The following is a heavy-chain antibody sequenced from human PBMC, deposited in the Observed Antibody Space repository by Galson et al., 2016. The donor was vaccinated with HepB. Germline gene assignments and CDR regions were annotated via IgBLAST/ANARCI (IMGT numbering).Heavy chain of an antibody. Sequence: SLRLSCAASGFTFRTYAMHWVRQAPGKGLEWVALMSYDGTKNYSADSVKGRVTISRDNSKNTLYLQMNSLRPEDTAVYYCARGPQWLVFGAVDIWGQGTLVTVSS. CDR3: ARGPQWLVFGAVDI. J-gene: IGHJ3*02. CDR2: MSYDGTKN. V-gene: IGHV3-30*04. D-gene: IGHD6-19*01. CDR1: GFTFRTYA.